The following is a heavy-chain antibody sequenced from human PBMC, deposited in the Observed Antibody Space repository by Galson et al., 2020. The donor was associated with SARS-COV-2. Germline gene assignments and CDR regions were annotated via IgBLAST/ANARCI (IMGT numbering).Heavy chain of an antibody. J-gene: IGHJ5*02. CDR1: GCSISSNNW. CDR2: IYHTGTT. V-gene: IGHV4-4*02. D-gene: IGHD6-13*01. CDR3: ARDGAGAAGGTGALSS. Sequence: SETLSLTCVVSGCSISSNNWWSCVRQPPGKVLEWTGEIYHTGTTNDNPSLESRLIISVDKSKNQFSLRLRSVTAADTAVYYCARDGAGAAGGTGALSSWGQGTLVTVSS.